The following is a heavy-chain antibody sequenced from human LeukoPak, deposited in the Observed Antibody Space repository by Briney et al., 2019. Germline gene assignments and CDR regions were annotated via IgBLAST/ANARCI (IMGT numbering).Heavy chain of an antibody. V-gene: IGHV3-23*01. CDR2: ISGSGGST. D-gene: IGHD5-12*01. J-gene: IGHJ4*02. CDR3: AKDDPSQVAFDY. CDR1: GFTFSSYA. Sequence: SGGSLRLSCAASGFTFSSYAMSWVRQAPGKGLEWVSAISGSGGSTYYADSVKGRFTISRDNSKNTLCLQMNSLRAEDTAVYYCAKDDPSQVAFDYWGQGTLVTVSS.